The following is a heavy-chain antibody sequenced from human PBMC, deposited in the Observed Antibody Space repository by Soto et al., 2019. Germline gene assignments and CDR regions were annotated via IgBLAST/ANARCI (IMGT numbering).Heavy chain of an antibody. CDR3: APREGGSGSYYNKDYDY. V-gene: IGHV1-69*06. CDR2: IIPIFGTA. J-gene: IGHJ4*02. D-gene: IGHD3-10*01. CDR1: GGTFSSYA. Sequence: QVQLVQSGADVKQPGSSVKVSCKASGGTFSSYAISWVQQAPGQGLEWMGGIIPIFGTANYAQKFQGRVTITADKTTITAYMELRSLRSEDTAVYYFAPREGGSGSYYNKDYDYWGQGTLVTVSS.